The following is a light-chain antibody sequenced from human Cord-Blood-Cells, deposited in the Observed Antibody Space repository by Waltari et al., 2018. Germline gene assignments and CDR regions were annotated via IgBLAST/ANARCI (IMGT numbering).Light chain of an antibody. CDR3: QQLNSYPYT. V-gene: IGKV1-9*01. J-gene: IGKJ2*01. CDR1: QGISSY. CDR2: AAS. Sequence: IQLTQSPSTLSASGGDRVTITCRASQGISSYLACYQQKPGKGPKLLYYAASTLQSGVPARVSGSGSETDFTFTIRLLQPKHFATYYCQQLNSYPYTFGQGTKLKIQ.